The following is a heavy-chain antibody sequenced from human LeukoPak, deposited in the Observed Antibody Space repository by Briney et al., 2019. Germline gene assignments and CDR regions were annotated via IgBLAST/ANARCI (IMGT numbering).Heavy chain of an antibody. CDR1: GFTCSSHG. CDR3: AKDSLGYCSSTSCPLRVYYYYMDV. Sequence: GGSLRLPCPRCGFTCSSHGLHRNRKAPGKGLEWVAFIRYDGSNKYYADSVKGRFTISRDNSKNTLYLQMNSLRAEDTAVYYCAKDSLGYCSSTSCPLRVYYYYMDVWGKGTTVTVSS. CDR2: IRYDGSNK. J-gene: IGHJ6*03. V-gene: IGHV3-30*02. D-gene: IGHD2-2*01.